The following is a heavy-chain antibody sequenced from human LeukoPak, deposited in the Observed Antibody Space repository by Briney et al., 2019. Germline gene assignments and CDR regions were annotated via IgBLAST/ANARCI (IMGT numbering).Heavy chain of an antibody. CDR3: ARLALGVRGKDY. CDR1: GGSISSGGYY. Sequence: SSETLSLTCTVSGGSISSGGYYWSWIRQHPGKGLEWIGSIYYSGSTYYNPSLKSRVTISVDTSKNQFSLKLSSVTAADTAVYYCARLALGVRGKDYWGQGTLVTVSS. J-gene: IGHJ4*02. D-gene: IGHD3-10*01. V-gene: IGHV4-39*01. CDR2: IYYSGST.